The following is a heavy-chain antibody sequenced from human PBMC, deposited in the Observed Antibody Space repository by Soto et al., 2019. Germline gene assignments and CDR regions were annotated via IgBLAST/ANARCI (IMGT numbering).Heavy chain of an antibody. CDR2: ISYDGSNK. J-gene: IGHJ4*02. CDR1: GFTFSSYG. V-gene: IGHV3-30*18. CDR3: AKDLHLGSGSYISLGY. Sequence: GGSLRLSCAASGFTFSSYGMHWVRQAPGKGLEWVAVISYDGSNKYYADSVKGRFTISRDNSKNTLYLQMNSLRAEDTAVYYCAKDLHLGSGSYISLGYWGQGTLVTVSS. D-gene: IGHD1-26*01.